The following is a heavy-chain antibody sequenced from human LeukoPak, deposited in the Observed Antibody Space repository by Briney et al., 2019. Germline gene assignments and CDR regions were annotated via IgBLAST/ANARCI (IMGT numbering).Heavy chain of an antibody. CDR1: GFTFSSFA. J-gene: IGHJ4*02. D-gene: IGHD2-8*02. CDR2: FDGNGPNT. CDR3: AKPRTTGLGWAQFDY. V-gene: IGHV3-23*01. Sequence: GGSLRLSCAASGFTFSSFAITWVRQAPGKGLEWVSGFDGNGPNTYYADSVKGRWTISRDNSRNTLYLEMNSLRPEDTAIYYCAKPRTTGLGWAQFDYWGQGSLVTVSS.